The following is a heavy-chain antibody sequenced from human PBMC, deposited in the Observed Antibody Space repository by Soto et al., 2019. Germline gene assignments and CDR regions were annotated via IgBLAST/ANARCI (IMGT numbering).Heavy chain of an antibody. Sequence: PGESMKISCNGSGYSFTSYWIGWVRQMPWKGLGWMGRIDPSDSYTNYSPSFQGHVTISADKSISTAYLQWSSLKASDTAMYYCARGFNDYGDYQLYGMDVWGQGTTVTVSS. J-gene: IGHJ6*02. CDR1: GYSFTSYW. CDR3: ARGFNDYGDYQLYGMDV. D-gene: IGHD4-17*01. V-gene: IGHV5-10-1*01. CDR2: IDPSDSYT.